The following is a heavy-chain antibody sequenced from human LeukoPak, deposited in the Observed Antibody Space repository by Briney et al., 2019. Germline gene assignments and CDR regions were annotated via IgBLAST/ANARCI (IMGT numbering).Heavy chain of an antibody. CDR1: GGSIRSSYYY. J-gene: IGHJ3*02. CDR3: AREAKTDAFDI. CDR2: IYDSGST. Sequence: SETLSLTCTVSGGSIRSSYYYWGWIRQPPGKGLEWIGSIYDSGSTYYNPSLKSRVTISVDTSKNQFSLKLSSVTAADTAVYYCAREAKTDAFDIWGQGTMVTVSS. V-gene: IGHV4-39*07.